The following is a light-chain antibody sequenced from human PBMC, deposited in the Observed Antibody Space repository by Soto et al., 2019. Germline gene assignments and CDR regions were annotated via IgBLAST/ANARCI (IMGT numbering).Light chain of an antibody. V-gene: IGKV3-20*01. J-gene: IGKJ1*01. CDR2: GAS. CDR3: QQYGSSGT. CDR1: QSVSNNY. Sequence: EIVLTQSPGTLSLSPWERANLSCRASQSVSNNYLAWYQQKPGQAPRLLIYGASNRATGTPDRFNGRGSGTDFPPTISILEAEDFAVYYCQQYGSSGTFGQGTKVDI.